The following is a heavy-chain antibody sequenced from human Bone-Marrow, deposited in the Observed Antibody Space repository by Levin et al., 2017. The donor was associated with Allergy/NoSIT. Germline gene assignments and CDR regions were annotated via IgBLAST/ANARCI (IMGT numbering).Heavy chain of an antibody. J-gene: IGHJ3*02. CDR3: ASRGLGVGAFDI. CDR1: GYNFAGYY. CDR2: INPKTGGT. D-gene: IGHD3/OR15-3a*01. V-gene: IGHV1-2*02. Sequence: GESLKISCEASGYNFAGYYMHWVRQAPGQGLEWMGWINPKTGGTDYAQKFQGRVTMTRDTSITTAYMELRRLRYDDTAVYYCASRGLGVGAFDIWGQGTMVTVST.